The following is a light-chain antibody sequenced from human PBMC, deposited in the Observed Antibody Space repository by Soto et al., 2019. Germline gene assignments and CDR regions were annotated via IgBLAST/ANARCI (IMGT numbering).Light chain of an antibody. CDR2: AAS. J-gene: IGKJ1*01. CDR3: QQYNNCART. Sequence: EIVMTQSPATLSASPGDRATLSCRASQSVSSNLAWYQQKPGQAPRLLIYAASTRSTGIPARFSGSGSGTAFIPTISSMHSEDYVVYYCQQYNNCARTFGQGTKVEIK. V-gene: IGKV3-15*01. CDR1: QSVSSN.